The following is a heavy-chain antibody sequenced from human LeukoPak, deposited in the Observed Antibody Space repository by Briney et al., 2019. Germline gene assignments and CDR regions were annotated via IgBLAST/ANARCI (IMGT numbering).Heavy chain of an antibody. CDR1: GFTFSSYS. Sequence: PGGSPRLSCAASGFTFSSYSMNWVRQAPGKGLEWVSGISWNSGSIGYADSVKGRFTVSRDNAKNSLYLQMNSLRAEDTALYYCAKDLEAVAAFDAFDIWGQGTMVTVSS. J-gene: IGHJ3*02. V-gene: IGHV3-9*01. D-gene: IGHD6-19*01. CDR3: AKDLEAVAAFDAFDI. CDR2: ISWNSGSI.